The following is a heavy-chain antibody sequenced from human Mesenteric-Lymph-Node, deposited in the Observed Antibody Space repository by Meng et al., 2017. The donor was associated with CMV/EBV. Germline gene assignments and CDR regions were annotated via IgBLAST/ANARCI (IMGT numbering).Heavy chain of an antibody. CDR3: ARGPVGSSSWYRYYYGMDV. CDR2: IYYSGST. Sequence: SETLSLTCTVSGGSISSSSYYWGWIRQPPGKGLEWIGSIYYSGSTYYNPSLKSRVTISVDTSKNQFSLKLSSVTAADTAVYYCARGPVGSSSWYRYYYGMDVWGQGTTVTVSS. J-gene: IGHJ6*02. V-gene: IGHV4-39*07. CDR1: GGSISSSSYY. D-gene: IGHD6-13*01.